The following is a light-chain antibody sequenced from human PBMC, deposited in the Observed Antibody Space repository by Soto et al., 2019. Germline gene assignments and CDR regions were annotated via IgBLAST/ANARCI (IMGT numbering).Light chain of an antibody. J-gene: IGLJ2*01. V-gene: IGLV1-51*01. CDR1: SSNIGNRD. Sequence: QSVLTQPPSVSAAPGQTVIISCSGSSSNIGNRDVSWYQQLPGTAPKLLIYDNNKRPSGIPDRFSGSKSGTSATLGITGLQTGDEADYYCGTWDNSLNGGVFGGGTKLTVL. CDR3: GTWDNSLNGGV. CDR2: DNN.